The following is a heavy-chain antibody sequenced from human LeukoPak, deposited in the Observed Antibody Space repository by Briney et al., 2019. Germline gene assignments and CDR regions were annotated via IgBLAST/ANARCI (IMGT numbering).Heavy chain of an antibody. Sequence: SETLSLTCTVSGGSVSSGTYYWSWIRQPPGKGVEWIGYIYYSGSTNYNPSLKSRVTISMDTSKNQFSLKLSSVTAADTAVYYCARGGGSSGWPYFDYWGQGTLVTVSS. CDR1: GGSVSSGTYY. CDR3: ARGGGSSGWPYFDY. D-gene: IGHD6-19*01. V-gene: IGHV4-61*01. CDR2: IYYSGST. J-gene: IGHJ4*02.